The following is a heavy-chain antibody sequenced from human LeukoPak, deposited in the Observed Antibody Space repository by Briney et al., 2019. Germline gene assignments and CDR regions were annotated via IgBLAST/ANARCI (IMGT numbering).Heavy chain of an antibody. CDR2: IYYSGST. D-gene: IGHD2-2*01. V-gene: IGHV4-59*08. Sequence: PSETLSLTCTVSGGSISSYYWSWIRQPPGKGLEWIGYIYYSGSTNYNPSLKSRVTISVDTSKNQFSLKLSSVTAADTAVYYCARQGYQLPETYYYYYYYYMDVWGKGTTVTISS. CDR3: ARQGYQLPETYYYYYYYYMDV. CDR1: GGSISSYY. J-gene: IGHJ6*03.